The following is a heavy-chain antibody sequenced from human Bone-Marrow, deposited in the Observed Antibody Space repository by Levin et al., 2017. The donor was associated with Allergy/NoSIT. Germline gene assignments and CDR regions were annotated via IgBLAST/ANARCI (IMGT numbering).Heavy chain of an antibody. D-gene: IGHD2-2*01. CDR1: GYTFSGYY. CDR3: ATGSTEYYFYYYMDV. CDR2: INPNSGDT. J-gene: IGHJ6*03. V-gene: IGHV1-2*06. Sequence: ASVKVSCKASGYTFSGYYIHWVRQAPGQGLEWMGRINPNSGDTNYARKFQGRVTMTRDTSISTAFMELSRLRSDDTAMYYCATGSTEYYFYYYMDVWGRGTTVTVSS.